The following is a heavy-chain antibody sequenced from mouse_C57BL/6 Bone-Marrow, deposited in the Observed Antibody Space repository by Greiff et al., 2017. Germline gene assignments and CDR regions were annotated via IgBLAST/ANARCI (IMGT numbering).Heavy chain of an antibody. CDR2: IHPRSGNT. Sequence: VQLQQSGAELARPGASVKLSCKASGYTFTSYGISWVKQRTGQGLEWIGEIHPRSGNTYYNEKFKGKATLTADKSSSTAYMELRSLTSEDSAVYFCARMGDYDSYWGQGTTLTVSS. V-gene: IGHV1-81*01. CDR1: GYTFTSYG. J-gene: IGHJ2*01. D-gene: IGHD2-4*01. CDR3: ARMGDYDSY.